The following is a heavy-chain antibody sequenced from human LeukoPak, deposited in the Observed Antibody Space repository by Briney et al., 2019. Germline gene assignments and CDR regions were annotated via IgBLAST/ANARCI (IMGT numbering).Heavy chain of an antibody. CDR3: ARDRRYCTNGVCYRFDY. J-gene: IGHJ4*02. V-gene: IGHV1-18*01. CDR2: ISAYNGNT. CDR1: GYTFTSYG. Sequence: ASVKVSCTASGYTFTSYGISWVRRAPGQGLEWMGWISAYNGNTNYAQKLQGRVTMTTDTSTSTAYMELRSLRSDDTAVYYCARDRRYCTNGVCYRFDYWGQGTLVTVSS. D-gene: IGHD2-8*01.